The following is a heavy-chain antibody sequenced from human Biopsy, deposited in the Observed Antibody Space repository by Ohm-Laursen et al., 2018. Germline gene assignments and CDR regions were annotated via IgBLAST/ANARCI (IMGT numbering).Heavy chain of an antibody. D-gene: IGHD3-3*01. CDR3: ARVRGSGFFAFDI. CDR2: IFDDGAT. CDR1: GGSVRGYY. V-gene: IGHV4-59*02. J-gene: IGHJ3*02. Sequence: TLSLTCIVSGGSVRGYYWSWIRQTSGTGLAWIGHIFDDGATNYSPSPSLQGRVTLSIDMSENTFSLTLTSLTRADTGVYYCARVRGSGFFAFDIWGRGTTVSVSS.